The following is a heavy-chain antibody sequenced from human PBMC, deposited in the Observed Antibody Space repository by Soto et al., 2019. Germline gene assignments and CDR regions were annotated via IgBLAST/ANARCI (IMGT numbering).Heavy chain of an antibody. CDR3: ARVWGGAFDI. J-gene: IGHJ3*02. CDR2: IYYSGGT. V-gene: IGHV4-59*08. D-gene: IGHD3-10*01. Sequence: SETLSLTCTVAGGSISSYDWSCIRQPPGKGLEWIGYIYYSGGTNYNPSLKSRVTISVATSKNQFSLKLSSVTAADTAAYYCARVWGGAFDIWGKGTMVTVSS. CDR1: GGSISSYD.